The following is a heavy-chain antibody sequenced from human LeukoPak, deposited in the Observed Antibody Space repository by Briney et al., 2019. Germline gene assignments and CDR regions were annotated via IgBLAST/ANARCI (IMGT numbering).Heavy chain of an antibody. Sequence: ASVKVSCKASGYTFTSYGISWVRQAPGQGLEWMGWISAYSGNTNYAQKLQGRVTMTTDTSTSTAYMELRSLRSDDTAVYYCARVTPGVYAFDIWGQGTMVTVSS. V-gene: IGHV1-18*01. CDR1: GYTFTSYG. CDR2: ISAYSGNT. D-gene: IGHD2-21*02. CDR3: ARVTPGVYAFDI. J-gene: IGHJ3*02.